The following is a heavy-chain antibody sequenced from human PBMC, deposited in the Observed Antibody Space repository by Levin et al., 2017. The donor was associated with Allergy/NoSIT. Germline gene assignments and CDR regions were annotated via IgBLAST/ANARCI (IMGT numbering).Heavy chain of an antibody. CDR2: ISYDGSNK. Sequence: PGGSLRLSCAASGFTFSSYAMHWVRQAPGKGLEWVAVISYDGSNKYYADSVKGRFTISRDNSKNTLYLQMNSLRAEDTAVYYCARASGFGGVIVSPLDYWGQGTLVTVSS. CDR3: ARASGFGGVIVSPLDY. CDR1: GFTFSSYA. D-gene: IGHD3-16*02. V-gene: IGHV3-30-3*01. J-gene: IGHJ4*02.